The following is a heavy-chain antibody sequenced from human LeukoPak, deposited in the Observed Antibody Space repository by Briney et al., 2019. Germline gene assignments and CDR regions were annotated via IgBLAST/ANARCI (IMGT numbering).Heavy chain of an antibody. D-gene: IGHD6-19*01. CDR3: ASYSSGWYNRYYYYYMDV. CDR1: GFTFSSYA. V-gene: IGHV3-23*01. CDR2: ISGSGGST. J-gene: IGHJ6*03. Sequence: PGGSLRLSCAASGFTFSSYATSWVRQAPGKGLEWVSAISGSGGSTYYADSVKGRFTISRDNAKNSLYLQMNSLRAEDTAVYYCASYSSGWYNRYYYYYMDVWGKGTTVTVSS.